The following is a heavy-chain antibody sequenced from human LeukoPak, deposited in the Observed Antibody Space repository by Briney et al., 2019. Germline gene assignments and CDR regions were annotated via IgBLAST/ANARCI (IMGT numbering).Heavy chain of an antibody. D-gene: IGHD4-17*01. V-gene: IGHV3-7*01. Sequence: GGSLRLSCAASGFTFSSYWTSWVRQAPGKGLEWVANIKQDGSEKYYVDSVKGRFTISRDNAKNSLYLQMNSLRAEDTAVYYCARENGDSYFDYWGQGTLVTVSS. CDR3: ARENGDSYFDY. CDR2: IKQDGSEK. CDR1: GFTFSSYW. J-gene: IGHJ4*02.